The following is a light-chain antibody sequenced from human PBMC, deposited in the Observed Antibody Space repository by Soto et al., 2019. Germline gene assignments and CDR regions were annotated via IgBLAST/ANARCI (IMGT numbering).Light chain of an antibody. J-gene: IGKJ1*01. CDR2: GAS. V-gene: IGKV3-11*01. CDR3: QQHSHWPPWT. CDR1: EIVRRF. Sequence: EVVLTQSPATLSLSPGDRPPPSCRASEIVRRFVDWYQQKPGQVPRLLIYGASNRATGIPARFSGSGSGTDFTLTITDLEPEDFAVYYCQQHSHWPPWTFGQGTRVEIQ.